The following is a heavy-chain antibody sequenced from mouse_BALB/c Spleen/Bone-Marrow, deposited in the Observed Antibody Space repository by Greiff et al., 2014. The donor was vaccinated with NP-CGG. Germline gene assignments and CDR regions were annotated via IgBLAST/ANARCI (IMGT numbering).Heavy chain of an antibody. V-gene: IGHV3-1*02. CDR2: IHYSGST. D-gene: IGHD1-3*01. Sequence: DVQLQESGPDLVKPSQSLSLTCTVTGYSITSGYSWHWIRQFPGNKLEWMGYIHYSGSTNYNQSLKSRISITRDTSQNQFFLQWNSVTTEDAATYYCARREDNHADSFAYWGQGTLVTVSA. J-gene: IGHJ3*01. CDR1: GYSITSGYS. CDR3: ARREDNHADSFAY.